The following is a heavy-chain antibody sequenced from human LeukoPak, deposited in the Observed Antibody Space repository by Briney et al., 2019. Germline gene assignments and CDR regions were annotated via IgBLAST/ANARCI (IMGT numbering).Heavy chain of an antibody. CDR3: ARISRGSGSDY. D-gene: IGHD3-10*01. J-gene: IGHJ4*02. V-gene: IGHV3-21*01. CDR2: ISSSSSYI. Sequence: GGSLRLSCSASGFTFSSYAMHWVRQAPGKGLEWVSSISSSSSYIYYADSVKGRFTISRDNAKNSLYLQMNSLRAEDTAVYYCARISRGSGSDYWGQGTLVTVSS. CDR1: GFTFSSYA.